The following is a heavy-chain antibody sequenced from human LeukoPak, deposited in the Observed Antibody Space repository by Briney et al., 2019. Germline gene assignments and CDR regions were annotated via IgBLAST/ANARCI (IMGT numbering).Heavy chain of an antibody. CDR2: IYYSGST. D-gene: IGHD3-22*01. V-gene: IGHV4-39*01. CDR1: GGSISSSSYY. CDR3: VGSPGGYYDSSNGFDY. J-gene: IGHJ4*02. Sequence: SETLSLTCTVSGGSISSSSYYWGWIRQPPGKGLEWIGSIYYSGSTYYNPPLKSRVTISVDTSKNQFSLKLSSVTAADTAVYYCVGSPGGYYDSSNGFDYWGQGTLVTVSS.